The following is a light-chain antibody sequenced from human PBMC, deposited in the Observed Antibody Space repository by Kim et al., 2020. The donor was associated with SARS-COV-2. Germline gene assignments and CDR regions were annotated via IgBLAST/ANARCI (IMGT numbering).Light chain of an antibody. V-gene: IGKV1-39*01. Sequence: SSFGTRVPLTCRESHGVSTSVNWFPQQPVKAPTLLIYAVSSLQSGVPSRFSGSGSGTDFTLTISSLQPEDFAIYYCQQSHGFPYTFGQGTKLEI. CDR1: HGVSTS. J-gene: IGKJ2*01. CDR3: QQSHGFPYT. CDR2: AVS.